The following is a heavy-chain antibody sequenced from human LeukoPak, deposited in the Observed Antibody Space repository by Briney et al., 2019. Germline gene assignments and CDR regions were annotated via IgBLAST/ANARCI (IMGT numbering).Heavy chain of an antibody. CDR3: ARQWGYYYDSSGYYQPNDAFDI. CDR2: INHSGST. D-gene: IGHD3-22*01. Sequence: SETLSLTCAVYGGSFSGYYWSWIRQPPGKGLEYIGEINHSGSTNYNPSLKSRVTISVDTSKNQFSLKLSSVTAADTAVYYCARQWGYYYDSSGYYQPNDAFDIWGQGTMVTVSS. V-gene: IGHV4-34*01. J-gene: IGHJ3*02. CDR1: GGSFSGYY.